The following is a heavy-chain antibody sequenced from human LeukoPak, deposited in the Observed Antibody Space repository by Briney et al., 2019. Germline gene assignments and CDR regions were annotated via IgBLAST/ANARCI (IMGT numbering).Heavy chain of an antibody. Sequence: NPSETLSLSCTVSGGSISSYYWSWIRQPPGEGLGWIGDIYYTGSTNYNSSLKSRVTISVDTSKNQFSLKVSSVSAADTAVYYCARGPDASGYYSNWFDPWGQGNLVTVSS. J-gene: IGHJ5*02. D-gene: IGHD3-22*01. CDR1: GGSISSYY. V-gene: IGHV4-59*01. CDR3: ARGPDASGYYSNWFDP. CDR2: IYYTGST.